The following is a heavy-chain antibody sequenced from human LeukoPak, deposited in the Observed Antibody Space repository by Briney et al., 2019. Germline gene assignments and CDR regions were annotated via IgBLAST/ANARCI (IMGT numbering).Heavy chain of an antibody. D-gene: IGHD3-22*01. CDR1: GVSFSGYY. Sequence: PSETLSLTCAVYGVSFSGYYWSWIRQPPGKGLEWIGEINHSGSTNYNPSLKSRVTISVDTSKNQFSLKLSSVAAADTAVYYCAREGDSSGYEYRGQGTLVTVSS. CDR2: INHSGST. J-gene: IGHJ4*02. CDR3: AREGDSSGYEY. V-gene: IGHV4-34*01.